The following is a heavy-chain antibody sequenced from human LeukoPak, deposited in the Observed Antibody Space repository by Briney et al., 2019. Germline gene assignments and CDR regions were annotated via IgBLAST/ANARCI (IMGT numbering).Heavy chain of an antibody. CDR2: INPNSGGT. V-gene: IGHV1-2*06. CDR1: GYTFTGYY. Sequence: GASVKVSCKASGYTFTGYYMHWVRQAPGQGLEWMGRINPNSGGTNYAQKFQGRVTMTRDTSISTAYVELSRLRSDDTAVCYCARGRSGGNAFDYWGQGTLVTVSS. D-gene: IGHD2-15*01. J-gene: IGHJ4*02. CDR3: ARGRSGGNAFDY.